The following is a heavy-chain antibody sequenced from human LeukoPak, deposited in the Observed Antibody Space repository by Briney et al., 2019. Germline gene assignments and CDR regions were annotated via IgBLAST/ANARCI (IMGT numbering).Heavy chain of an antibody. D-gene: IGHD3-22*01. Sequence: GGSLRLSCAASGFIFSSYAINWVRQAPGKGLEWVSAMSGTGGSTYYADSVKGRFTISRDNSKNTLYLQMNSLRAEDTAVYYRARAPMIGLMDVWGQGTTVTVSS. V-gene: IGHV3-23*01. J-gene: IGHJ6*02. CDR1: GFIFSSYA. CDR3: ARAPMIGLMDV. CDR2: MSGTGGST.